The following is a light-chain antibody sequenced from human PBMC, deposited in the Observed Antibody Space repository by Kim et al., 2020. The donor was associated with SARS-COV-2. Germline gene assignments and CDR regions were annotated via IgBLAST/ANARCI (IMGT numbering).Light chain of an antibody. J-gene: IGLJ2*01. CDR2: SNN. CDR1: SSNLGSNT. Sequence: QSVLTQPPSASGTPGQRVTISCSGSSSNLGSNTVNWYQQLPGTAPKLLIYSNNQRPSGVPDRFSGSKSGTSASLAISGLQSEDEADYYCAAWDDSLNVVFGGGTQLTVL. CDR3: AAWDDSLNVV. V-gene: IGLV1-44*01.